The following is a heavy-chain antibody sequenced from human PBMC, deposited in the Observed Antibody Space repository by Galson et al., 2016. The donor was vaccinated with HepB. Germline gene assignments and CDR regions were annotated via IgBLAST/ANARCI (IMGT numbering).Heavy chain of an antibody. V-gene: IGHV4-34*01. CDR2: SNHWGST. J-gene: IGHJ1*01. CDR1: GGSFSGSY. D-gene: IGHD2-2*01. CDR3: ARFSSNGSKYLQY. Sequence: SETLSLTCAVYGGSFSGSYWSWIRQVPGKGLEWIGDSNHWGSTKFNPSLKSRVTMSVDTSKNQFSLKLSSVTVADTGVYYCARFSSNGSKYLQYRGRGTLVTVSS.